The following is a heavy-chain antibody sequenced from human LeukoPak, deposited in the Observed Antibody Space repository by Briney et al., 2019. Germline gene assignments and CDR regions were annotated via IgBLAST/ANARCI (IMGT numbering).Heavy chain of an antibody. CDR3: AREGGPNWGFDY. J-gene: IGHJ4*02. V-gene: IGHV3-53*01. CDR1: GFTVSSNY. D-gene: IGHD7-27*01. CDR2: IYSGGST. Sequence: GGSLRLSCAASGFTVSSNYMSWVRQAPGKGLEWVSIIYSGGSTYYADSVKGRFTISRDNSKNTLFLQMNSLRAVDTAVYYCAREGGPNWGFDYWGQGTLVTVSS.